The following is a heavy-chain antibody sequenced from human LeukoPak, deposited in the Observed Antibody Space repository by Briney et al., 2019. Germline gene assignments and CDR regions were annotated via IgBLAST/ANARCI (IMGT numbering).Heavy chain of an antibody. Sequence: PGGSLRLSCAASGFTFSTAWMNWVRQAPGKGLEWVGRIKSKTDGGTTDHAEPVKGRFTISRDDSRNMLYLQMNGLKTEDTAVYYCTTSHRGVWGQGTMVTVSS. CDR2: IKSKTDGGTT. CDR1: GFTFSTAW. J-gene: IGHJ3*01. CDR3: TTSHRGV. V-gene: IGHV3-15*07.